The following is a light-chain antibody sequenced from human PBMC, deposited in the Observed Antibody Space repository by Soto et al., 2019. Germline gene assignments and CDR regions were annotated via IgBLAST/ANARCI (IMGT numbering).Light chain of an antibody. V-gene: IGKV1-9*01. CDR3: QQLNSYPCT. J-gene: IGKJ1*01. CDR2: AAS. Sequence: DIQLTQSPSFLSASVGDRVTITCRASQGINNYLAWYQQKPGKAPKLLIYAASTLQSGVPSRFSGSGSGTEFTLTISSLQPEDFATYSCQQLNSYPCTFGQGTKVEIK. CDR1: QGINNY.